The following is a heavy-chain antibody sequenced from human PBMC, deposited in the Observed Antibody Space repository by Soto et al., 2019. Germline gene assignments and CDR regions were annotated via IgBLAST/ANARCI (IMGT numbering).Heavy chain of an antibody. J-gene: IGHJ6*03. V-gene: IGHV3-74*01. D-gene: IGHD2-15*01. CDR1: GFTFSTFW. Sequence: GGSLRLSCAASGFTFSTFWMHWVRQAPGKGLVWVSRINIDGSSTSYAGSVKGRFSISRDNAKNTLYLQMNSLRAEDTAVYYCARDSSLYCSGGICLVNYMDVWGKGTTVTVSS. CDR3: ARDSSLYCSGGICLVNYMDV. CDR2: INIDGSST.